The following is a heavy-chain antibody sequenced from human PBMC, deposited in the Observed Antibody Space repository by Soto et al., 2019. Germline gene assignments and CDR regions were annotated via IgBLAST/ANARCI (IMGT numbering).Heavy chain of an antibody. Sequence: GGSLRLSCAASGSTFSSYDMHWVRQATGKGLEWVSAIGTAGDTYYPGSVKGRFTISRENAKNSLYLQMNSLRAGDTAVYYCARAMRYSSGWPFDYWGQGTLVTVSS. CDR2: IGTAGDT. CDR3: ARAMRYSSGWPFDY. D-gene: IGHD6-19*01. V-gene: IGHV3-13*01. J-gene: IGHJ4*02. CDR1: GSTFSSYD.